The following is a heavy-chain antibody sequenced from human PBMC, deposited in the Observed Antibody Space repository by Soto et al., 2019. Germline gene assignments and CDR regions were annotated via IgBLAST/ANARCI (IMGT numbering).Heavy chain of an antibody. CDR3: ARDPSYDYTAMAP. D-gene: IGHD5-18*01. CDR1: GFTFSSYS. V-gene: IGHV3-21*01. J-gene: IGHJ4*02. Sequence: EVQLVESGGGLVKPGGSLRLSCAASGFTFSSYSMNWVRQAPGKGLEWVSSISSSSSYIYYADSVKGRFTISRDNAKNSLYLQMNSLRAEDTAVYYCARDPSYDYTAMAPRGQGTLVTVSS. CDR2: ISSSSSYI.